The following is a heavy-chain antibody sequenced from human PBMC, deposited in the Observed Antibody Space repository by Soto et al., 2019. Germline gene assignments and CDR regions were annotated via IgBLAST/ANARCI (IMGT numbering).Heavy chain of an antibody. CDR1: GFTFTGYS. CDR2: ISSTTNYI. J-gene: IGHJ4*02. V-gene: IGHV3-21*01. Sequence: GGSLRLSCAASGFTFTGYSMNWVRQAPGKGLEWVSSISSTTNYIYYADSMKGRFTVSRDNAKNSVYLEMNSLSAEDTAVYYCARESEDLTSNFDYWGQGTLVTVSS. CDR3: ARESEDLTSNFDY.